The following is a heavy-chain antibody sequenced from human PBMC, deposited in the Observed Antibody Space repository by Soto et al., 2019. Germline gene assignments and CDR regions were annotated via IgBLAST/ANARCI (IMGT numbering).Heavy chain of an antibody. D-gene: IGHD6-6*01. Sequence: SVKVSCKASAGSSNSESINWVRQAPGRGLEWMGGIIPIFGATKYAQNLQCRLTITADRSTSVAYMELSSLRSEDAAVYYCALSPYSNSWWSWFDRWGQGSLVTVS. V-gene: IGHV1-69*06. CDR1: AGSSNSES. CDR2: IIPIFGAT. J-gene: IGHJ5*02. CDR3: ALSPYSNSWWSWFDR.